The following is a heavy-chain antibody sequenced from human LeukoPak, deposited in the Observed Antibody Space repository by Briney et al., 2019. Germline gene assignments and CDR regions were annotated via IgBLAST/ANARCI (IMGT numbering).Heavy chain of an antibody. CDR1: GFIFSNYG. V-gene: IGHV3-30*18. Sequence: GGSLRLSCAASGFIFSNYGMNWVRQAPGKGLEWVAVISYDGSNKYYADSVKGRFTISRDNSKNTLYLQMNSLRAEDTAVYYCAKSQDGYNAPAGYWGQGTLVTVSS. CDR3: AKSQDGYNAPAGY. D-gene: IGHD5-24*01. J-gene: IGHJ4*02. CDR2: ISYDGSNK.